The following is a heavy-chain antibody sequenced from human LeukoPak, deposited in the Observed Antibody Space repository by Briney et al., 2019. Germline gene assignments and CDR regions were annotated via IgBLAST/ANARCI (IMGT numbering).Heavy chain of an antibody. Sequence: ASVKVSCKASGYTFTGYYMHWVRQAPGQGLEWMGWISAYNGNTNYAQKLQGRVTMTTDTSTSTAYMELRGLRSDDTAVYYCARSSSVTIPGYYFDYWGQGTLVTVSS. V-gene: IGHV1-18*04. D-gene: IGHD2-21*01. CDR2: ISAYNGNT. CDR3: ARSSSVTIPGYYFDY. CDR1: GYTFTGYY. J-gene: IGHJ4*02.